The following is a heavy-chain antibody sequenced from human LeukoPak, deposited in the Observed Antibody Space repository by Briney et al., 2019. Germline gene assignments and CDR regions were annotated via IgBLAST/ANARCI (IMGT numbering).Heavy chain of an antibody. Sequence: PSETLSLTCTVSGGSVSSYYWSWIRQPPGKGLELIGYIYYSGSNNYNPSLKSRVTISVDTSKNQFSLKLSSVTAADTAVYYCARVSSGVYFDYWGQGTLVTVSS. CDR1: GGSVSSYY. CDR2: IYYSGSN. CDR3: ARVSSGVYFDY. D-gene: IGHD2-15*01. V-gene: IGHV4-59*02. J-gene: IGHJ4*02.